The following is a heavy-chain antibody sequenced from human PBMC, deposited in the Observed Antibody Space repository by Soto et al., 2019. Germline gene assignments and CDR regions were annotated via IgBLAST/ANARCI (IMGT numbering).Heavy chain of an antibody. CDR3: ASHSGSYYNDY. CDR2: IIPILGIA. J-gene: IGHJ4*02. D-gene: IGHD3-10*01. V-gene: IGHV1-69*02. Sequence: QVQLVQSGAEVKKPGSSVKVSCKASGGTFSSYTINWVRQAPGQGLEWMGRIIPILGIANYAQKFQGRVTITADKSTSTAYMELSSLRSEDTAVDYCASHSGSYYNDYWGQGTLVTVSS. CDR1: GGTFSSYT.